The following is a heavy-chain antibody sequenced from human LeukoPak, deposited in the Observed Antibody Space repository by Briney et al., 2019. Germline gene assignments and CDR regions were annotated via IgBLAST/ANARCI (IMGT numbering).Heavy chain of an antibody. Sequence: GRSLRLSCAASGFTFSSYGMHWVRQAPGKGLEWVAVIWYGGSNKYYADSVKGRFTISRDNSKNTLYLQMNSLRAEDTAVYYCAKASTIRGAFDIWGQGTMVTVSS. CDR1: GFTFSSYG. CDR2: IWYGGSNK. CDR3: AKASTIRGAFDI. D-gene: IGHD5/OR15-5a*01. J-gene: IGHJ3*02. V-gene: IGHV3-30*18.